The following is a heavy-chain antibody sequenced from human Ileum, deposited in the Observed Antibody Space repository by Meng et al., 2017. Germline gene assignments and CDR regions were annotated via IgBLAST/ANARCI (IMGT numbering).Heavy chain of an antibody. CDR2: AST. Sequence: QVQLQESGPGLVRPSGTSSLLCTVSGASVTTSHYQWGWIRQPPGKGLEWIGYASTNYNPSLKSRLTISLDTSKNQVSLKLTSVTAADTAVYYCARDHWGSLDYWGQGILVTVSS. J-gene: IGHJ4*02. V-gene: IGHV4-61*01. CDR3: ARDHWGSLDY. CDR1: GASVTTSHYQ. D-gene: IGHD7-27*01.